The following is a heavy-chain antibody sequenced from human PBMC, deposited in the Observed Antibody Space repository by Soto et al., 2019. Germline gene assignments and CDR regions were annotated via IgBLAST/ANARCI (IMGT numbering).Heavy chain of an antibody. J-gene: IGHJ4*02. D-gene: IGHD5-12*01. CDR3: ARPLLGATILSGFDS. V-gene: IGHV4-39*01. CDR2: IYYSGSA. CDR1: GGSISSSTYY. Sequence: QLQMQESGPGLVQPSETLSLTCTVSGGSISSSTYYWGWIRQPPGKGLEWIGSIYYSGSAYYNPALKSRVTISVDTSKNQYSLKLSSVTAAATAVYFCARPLLGATILSGFDSWGQGILVTVSS.